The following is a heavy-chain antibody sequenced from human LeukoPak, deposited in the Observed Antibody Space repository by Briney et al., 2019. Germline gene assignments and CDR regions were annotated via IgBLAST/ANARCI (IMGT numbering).Heavy chain of an antibody. D-gene: IGHD3-10*01. Sequence: SETLSLTCIISGGYISSTTYYWGWIRQPPGKGLEWIGTLYYSGKTYYNPSLKSRVTISIDTSKNQFSLKLTSATAADTAVYYCARGWHYGSGSLDYWGQGTLVTVSS. V-gene: IGHV4-39*07. CDR2: LYYSGKT. J-gene: IGHJ4*02. CDR1: GGYISSTTYY. CDR3: ARGWHYGSGSLDY.